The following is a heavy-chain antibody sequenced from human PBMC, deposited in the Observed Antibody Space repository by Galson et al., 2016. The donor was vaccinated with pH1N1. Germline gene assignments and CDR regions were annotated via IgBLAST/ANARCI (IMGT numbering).Heavy chain of an antibody. CDR2: IYYSGGT. V-gene: IGHV4-31*03. D-gene: IGHD6-6*01. CDR3: ARVGGSSELGFFADH. CDR1: GGSISSGGYY. Sequence: TLSLTCTVSGGSISSGGYYWSWIRQHPGKGLEWIGFIYYSGGTYYNGSLKSRVTISVDTSKNQFSLKLSSVTAADTAVYYCARVGGSSELGFFADHWGQGTLVTVSS. J-gene: IGHJ4*02.